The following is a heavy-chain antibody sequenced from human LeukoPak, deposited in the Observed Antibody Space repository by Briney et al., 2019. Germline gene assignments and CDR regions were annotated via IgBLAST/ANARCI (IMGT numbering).Heavy chain of an antibody. CDR2: IRSKANSYAT. J-gene: IGHJ6*03. CDR1: GFRFSSSA. CDR3: ASIEYSSPLKYYYYMDV. D-gene: IGHD6-6*01. V-gene: IGHV3-73*01. Sequence: GGSLRLACAASGFRFSSSAMHWVRQASGKGLEWVGRIRSKANSYATAYAASVKGRFTISRDDSKNTAYLQMNSLKTEDTAVYYCASIEYSSPLKYYYYMDVWGKGTTVTVSS.